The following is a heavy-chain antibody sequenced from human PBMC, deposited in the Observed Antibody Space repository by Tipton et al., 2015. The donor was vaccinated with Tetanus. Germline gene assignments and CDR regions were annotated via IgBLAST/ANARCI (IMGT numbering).Heavy chain of an antibody. CDR1: GGSFSGYY. Sequence: TLSLTCAVYGGSFSGYYWSWIRRPPGKGLEWIGEINHSGSTNYNPSLKSRVTISVDTSKNQFSLKLGSVTAADTAVYYCARGLGEAGSASWFDPWGQGTLVTVSS. V-gene: IGHV4-34*01. CDR3: ARGLGEAGSASWFDP. J-gene: IGHJ5*02. CDR2: INHSGST. D-gene: IGHD6-19*01.